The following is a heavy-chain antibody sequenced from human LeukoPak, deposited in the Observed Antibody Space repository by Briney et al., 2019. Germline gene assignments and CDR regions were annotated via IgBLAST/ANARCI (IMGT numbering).Heavy chain of an antibody. Sequence: GASVKVSCKASGYTFTGYYMHWVRQAPGQGLEWMGWINPNSGGTNYAQKFQGRVTMTRDTSISTAYMELSRLRSDDTAVHYCARDRGPTILGYSGYDCWFDPWGQGTLVTVSS. CDR1: GYTFTGYY. J-gene: IGHJ5*02. V-gene: IGHV1-2*02. CDR3: ARDRGPTILGYSGYDCWFDP. D-gene: IGHD5-12*01. CDR2: INPNSGGT.